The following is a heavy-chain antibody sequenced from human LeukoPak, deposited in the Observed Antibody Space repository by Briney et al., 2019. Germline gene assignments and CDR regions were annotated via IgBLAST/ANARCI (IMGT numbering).Heavy chain of an antibody. D-gene: IGHD4-17*01. Sequence: GGSLTLSCTSVGFIFCDYAVSWLRQAPGKGLEWVGYISSKAFGATPQYPPSVRGRFTISRDDSKSIAHLQMNSLKTEDTAVYYCTRNTVTVHFDYWGQGTPVTVSS. CDR2: ISSKAFGATP. CDR3: TRNTVTVHFDY. CDR1: GFIFCDYA. V-gene: IGHV3-49*03. J-gene: IGHJ4*02.